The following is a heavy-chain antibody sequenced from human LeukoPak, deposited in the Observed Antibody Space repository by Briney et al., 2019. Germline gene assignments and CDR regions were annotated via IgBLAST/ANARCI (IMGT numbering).Heavy chain of an antibody. Sequence: GASVKVSCKASGYTFTSYYMHWVRQAPGQGLEWMGIINPSGGSTSYAQKFQGRVTMTRDTSTSTVYMELSSLRSEDTAVYYCARDQTIGGGSSYYGSGRPHPLQYYYYGMDVWGQGTTVTVSS. CDR2: INPSGGST. CDR3: ARDQTIGGGSSYYGSGRPHPLQYYYYGMDV. D-gene: IGHD3-10*01. V-gene: IGHV1-46*01. CDR1: GYTFTSYY. J-gene: IGHJ6*02.